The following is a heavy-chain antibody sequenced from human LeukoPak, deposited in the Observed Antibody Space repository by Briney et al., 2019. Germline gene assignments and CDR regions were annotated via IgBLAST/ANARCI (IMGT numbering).Heavy chain of an antibody. V-gene: IGHV5-51*01. Sequence: GESLKISCKGSGYRFTTYWIGWVRQMPGKGLEWMGIIFPADSDTRYSPSFQGQVTTSADKSISTAYLQWSSLKASDTAMYYCARGNYGGYYYYYYMDVWGKGTTVTISS. CDR2: IFPADSDT. CDR3: ARGNYGGYYYYYYMDV. CDR1: GYRFTTYW. D-gene: IGHD4-23*01. J-gene: IGHJ6*03.